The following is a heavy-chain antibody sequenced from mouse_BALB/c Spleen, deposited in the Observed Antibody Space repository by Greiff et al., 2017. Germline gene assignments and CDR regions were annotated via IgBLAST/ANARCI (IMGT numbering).Heavy chain of an antibody. Sequence: EVKLMESGPELVKPGASVKISCKASGYTFTDYNMHWVKQSHGKSLEWIGYIYPYNGGTGYNQKFKSKATLTVDNSSSTAYMELRSLTSEDSAVYYCARLGYGNYFYYWGQGTTLTVSS. J-gene: IGHJ2*01. D-gene: IGHD2-10*02. CDR3: ARLGYGNYFYY. V-gene: IGHV1S29*02. CDR1: GYTFTDYN. CDR2: IYPYNGGT.